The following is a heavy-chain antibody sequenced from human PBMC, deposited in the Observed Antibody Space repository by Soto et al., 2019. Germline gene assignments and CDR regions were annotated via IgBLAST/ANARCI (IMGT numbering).Heavy chain of an antibody. D-gene: IGHD6-13*01. J-gene: IGHJ3*01. V-gene: IGHV3-23*01. CDR1: GFTFSNYA. CDR3: AKGTLVKPPGTRAFDV. CDR2: LGVRIA. Sequence: GGSLRLSCAASGFTFSNYAMSWVRQAPGMGLEWVSTLGVRIAYYADSVKGRFTISRDNSNNALYLQMNSLRVGDTAVYYCAKGTLVKPPGTRAFDVWGQGTMVTFSS.